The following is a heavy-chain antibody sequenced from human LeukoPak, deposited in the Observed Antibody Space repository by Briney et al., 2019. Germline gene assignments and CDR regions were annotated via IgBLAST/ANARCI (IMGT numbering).Heavy chain of an antibody. V-gene: IGHV1-69*13. CDR1: GGTFSSYA. Sequence: SVTVSCTASGGTFSSYAISWVRQAPGQGLEWMGGIIPIFGTANYAQKFQGRVTITADESTSTAYMELSSLRSEDTAVYYCASFLWFGEAAPRPLDYWGQGTLVTVSS. D-gene: IGHD3-10*01. J-gene: IGHJ4*02. CDR3: ASFLWFGEAAPRPLDY. CDR2: IIPIFGTA.